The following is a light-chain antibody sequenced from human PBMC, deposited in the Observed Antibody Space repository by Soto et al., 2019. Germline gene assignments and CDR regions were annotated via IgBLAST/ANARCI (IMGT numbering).Light chain of an antibody. CDR1: SSDVGGYNS. V-gene: IGLV2-14*03. CDR2: DVS. J-gene: IGLJ1*01. Sequence: QPVLTQPAAGSGSPGQSITISCTKTSSDVGGYNSVSWHQHHPGKAPKLMIFDVSDRPSGVSSRFSGSKSGNTASLTISGLQAEDEADYYCSSYTTSSTPHYVFGPGTKVTV. CDR3: SSYTTSSTPHYV.